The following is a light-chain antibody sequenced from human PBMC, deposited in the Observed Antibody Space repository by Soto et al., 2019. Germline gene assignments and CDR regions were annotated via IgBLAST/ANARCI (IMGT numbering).Light chain of an antibody. CDR1: QSVSSSY. CDR3: QQYGSSPPLFT. J-gene: IGKJ3*01. Sequence: EIVLTQSPGTLSLSPGERATLSCRASQSVSSSYLAWYQQKPGQAPRLLIYGASSRATGIPDRFSGSGSGTALTLTISRLEPADFAVYYCQQYGSSPPLFTFGPGTKVDIK. V-gene: IGKV3-20*01. CDR2: GAS.